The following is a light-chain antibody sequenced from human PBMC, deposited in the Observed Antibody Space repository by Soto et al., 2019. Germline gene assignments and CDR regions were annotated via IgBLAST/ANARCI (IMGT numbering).Light chain of an antibody. J-gene: IGKJ1*01. V-gene: IGKV4-1*01. CDR2: WAS. Sequence: DIVMTQSPASLAVSLGERATINCRSSQSGLYSSSNKNYLAWYQQKPGQPPKLLIYWASTRESGVPDRFSGSGSGTDFTLTISSLQAEDVAVYYCQQYCSSPWTFGQGTKVEIK. CDR3: QQYCSSPWT. CDR1: QSGLYSSSNKNY.